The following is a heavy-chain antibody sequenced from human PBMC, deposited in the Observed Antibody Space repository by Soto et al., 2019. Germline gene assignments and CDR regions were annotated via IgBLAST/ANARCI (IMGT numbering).Heavy chain of an antibody. J-gene: IGHJ4*02. V-gene: IGHV1-69*13. D-gene: IGHD2-8*01. CDR2: IIPIFGTA. Sequence: ASVKVSCKASGGTFSSYAISWVRQAPGQGLEWMGGIIPIFGTANYAQKFQGRVTITADESTSTAYMELSSLRSEDTAVYYCARGRPKYCTNGVCPNAYYFDYWGQGTLVTVSS. CDR1: GGTFSSYA. CDR3: ARGRPKYCTNGVCPNAYYFDY.